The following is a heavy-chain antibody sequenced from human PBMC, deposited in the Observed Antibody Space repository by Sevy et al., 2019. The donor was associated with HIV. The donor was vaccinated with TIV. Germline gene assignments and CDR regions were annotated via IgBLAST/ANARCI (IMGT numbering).Heavy chain of an antibody. CDR3: ARGGYDSSGYYGGEYFQH. V-gene: IGHV4-30-2*01. Sequence: LSLTCAVSGDSISSGGYSWSWIRQPPGKGLEWIGYIYHTGSTYYNPSLKSRVTISVDRSKNQFSLKLSSVTAADTAVYYCARGGYDSSGYYGGEYFQHWGQGTLVTVSS. CDR1: GDSISSGGYS. J-gene: IGHJ1*01. CDR2: IYHTGST. D-gene: IGHD3-22*01.